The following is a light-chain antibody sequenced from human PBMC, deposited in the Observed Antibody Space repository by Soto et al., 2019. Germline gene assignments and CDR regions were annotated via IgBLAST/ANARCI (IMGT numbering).Light chain of an antibody. CDR3: YSLTTSNTYV. V-gene: IGLV2-18*02. CDR2: EVY. J-gene: IGLJ1*01. CDR1: SSDVGSYNH. Sequence: QSALTQPPSVSGSPGQSVTISCSGTSSDVGSYNHVSWYQQAPGTAPKVMIYEVYNRPSGVPDRFSGSKSGNTASLTISGLHPEDEADYYCYSLTTSNTYVFGTGAKLTVL.